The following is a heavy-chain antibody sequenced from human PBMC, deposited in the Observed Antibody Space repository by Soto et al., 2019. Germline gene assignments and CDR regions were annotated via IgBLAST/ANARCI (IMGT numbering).Heavy chain of an antibody. CDR2: IYHSGST. CDR3: ARVFYYDSSGYSTWFDP. J-gene: IGHJ5*02. Sequence: SETLSLTCAVSGGSISSGGYSWSWIRQPPGKGLEWIGYIYHSGSTYYNPSLKSRVTISVDRSKNQFSLKLSSVTAADTAVYYCARVFYYDSSGYSTWFDPWGRETLDTVSS. D-gene: IGHD3-22*01. V-gene: IGHV4-30-2*01. CDR1: GGSISSGGYS.